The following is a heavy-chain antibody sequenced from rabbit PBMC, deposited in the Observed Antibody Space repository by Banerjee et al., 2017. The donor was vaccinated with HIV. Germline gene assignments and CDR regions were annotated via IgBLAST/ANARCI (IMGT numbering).Heavy chain of an antibody. D-gene: IGHD4-1*01. CDR1: GFSFSSSYY. V-gene: IGHV1S45*01. Sequence: QEQLEESGGDLVKPEGSLTLTCTASGFSFSSSYYMCWVRQAPGKGLEWIGCINTGSSGSTYYASWAKGRFTISKTSSTTVTLQMTSLTAADTATYFCARGLVAGFLDLWGPGTLVTVS. CDR2: INTGSSGST. CDR3: ARGLVAGFLDL. J-gene: IGHJ4*01.